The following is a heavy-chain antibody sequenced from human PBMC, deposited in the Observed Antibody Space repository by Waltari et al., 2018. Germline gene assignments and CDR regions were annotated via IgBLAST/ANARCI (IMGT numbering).Heavy chain of an antibody. CDR1: GGSFSGYY. CDR3: ARVPPWLQLWDSRGSFDY. CDR2: INQSGVT. D-gene: IGHD5-18*01. V-gene: IGHV4-34*01. Sequence: QVQLQQWGAGLLKPSETLSLTCAVYGGSFSGYYWSWIRQPPGKGLEWMGEINQSGVTTTTPSLKIRFTLSVDRSRNRFSLKLSLVTAADRAVFDGARVPPWLQLWDSRGSFDYWGRGTLVTVSS. J-gene: IGHJ4*02.